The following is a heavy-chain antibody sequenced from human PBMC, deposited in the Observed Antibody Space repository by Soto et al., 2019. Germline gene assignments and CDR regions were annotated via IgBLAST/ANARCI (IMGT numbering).Heavy chain of an antibody. V-gene: IGHV3-23*01. CDR1: GFTFSSYA. Sequence: LTLSCAASGFTFSSYAMSWVRQAPGKGLEWVSAISGSGGSTYYADSVKGRFTISRDNSKNTLYLQMNSLRAEDTAVYYCAKDQSGYDSQFDYWGQGTLVTVSS. D-gene: IGHD5-12*01. J-gene: IGHJ4*02. CDR3: AKDQSGYDSQFDY. CDR2: ISGSGGST.